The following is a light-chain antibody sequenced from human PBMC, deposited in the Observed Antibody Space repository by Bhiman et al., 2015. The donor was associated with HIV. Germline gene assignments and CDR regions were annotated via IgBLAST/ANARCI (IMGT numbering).Light chain of an antibody. CDR1: SSDVGDY. J-gene: IGLJ2*01. V-gene: IGLV2-11*01. CDR2: DVN. CDR3: SSYTISSSLV. Sequence: QSALTQPRSVSGSPGQSVTVSCTGTSSDVGDYVSWYQHHPGKAPRLMIYDVNKRPSGVPDRFSGSKSGNTASLTVSGLQAEDEADYYCSSYTISSSLVFGGGTKLTVL.